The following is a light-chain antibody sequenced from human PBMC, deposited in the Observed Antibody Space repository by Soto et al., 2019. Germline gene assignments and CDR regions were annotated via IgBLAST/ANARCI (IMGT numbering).Light chain of an antibody. CDR3: QQSYSTPRT. CDR2: TAS. CDR1: QSISSY. V-gene: IGKV1-39*01. J-gene: IGKJ1*01. Sequence: DLQRTRSPSSSSASVGDRDTITCRASQSISSYLNLYQQKPGKAPKILIYTASSLQSGAPSRFSGSGSGTDFTLTISSLQPDDFATYYCQQSYSTPRTFGQGTKVDIK.